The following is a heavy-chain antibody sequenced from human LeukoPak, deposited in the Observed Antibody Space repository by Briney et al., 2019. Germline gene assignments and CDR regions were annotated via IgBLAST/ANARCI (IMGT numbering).Heavy chain of an antibody. CDR1: GGSISSDIYY. D-gene: IGHD3-3*01. J-gene: IGHJ6*03. V-gene: IGHV4-39*07. Sequence: PSETLSLTCTVSGGSISSDIYYWGWSRQPPGKGLEWIGSIYYGGSTYYNPSLMSRVTISVDTSKNQFSLKLSSVTAADTAVYYCARDADFWSGYYKGPGYYYYMDVWGKGTTVTVSS. CDR2: IYYGGST. CDR3: ARDADFWSGYYKGPGYYYYMDV.